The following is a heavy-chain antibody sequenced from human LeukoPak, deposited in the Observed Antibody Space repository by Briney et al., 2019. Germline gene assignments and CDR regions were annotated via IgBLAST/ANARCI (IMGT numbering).Heavy chain of an antibody. J-gene: IGHJ4*02. CDR1: GFTFSTYA. D-gene: IGHD2-2*01. CDR3: ARRAQYCPSSSCLLY. Sequence: PGGSLRLSCTASGFTFSTYAMTWVHLAPGRGLEWVSTISGSGGTAYYADSVKGLFTIFRDNSKNTLYLQMSNVRAEDTAVYFCARRAQYCPSSSCLLYWGQGTLVTVSS. CDR2: ISGSGGTA. V-gene: IGHV3-23*01.